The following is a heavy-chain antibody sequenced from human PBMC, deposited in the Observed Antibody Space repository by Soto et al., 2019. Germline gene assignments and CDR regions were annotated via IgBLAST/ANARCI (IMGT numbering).Heavy chain of an antibody. Sequence: PSETLSLTCTVSGASVSSSTYYWGWVRQPPGKGLEWIGSVYRTGGTYYSPSPKSRVAISVDPSKKHLSLNLESVTAADTAVYFCFNGRYGSFDYWGQGTLVTVSS. J-gene: IGHJ4*02. V-gene: IGHV4-39*02. CDR2: VYRTGGT. CDR1: GASVSSSTYY. CDR3: FNGRYGSFDY. D-gene: IGHD3-10*01.